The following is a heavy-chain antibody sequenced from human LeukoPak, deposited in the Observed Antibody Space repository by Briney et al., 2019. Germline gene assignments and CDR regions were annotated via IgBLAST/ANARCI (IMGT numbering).Heavy chain of an antibody. V-gene: IGHV1-2*02. D-gene: IGHD3-22*01. CDR3: AGDPVGYYYDSSGSSDQSYYYYYGMVV. CDR1: GYTFTGYY. Sequence: APVKVSCKASGYTFTGYYMHWVRQAPGQGLEWMGWINPNSGGTNYAQKFQGRVTMTRDTSISTAYMELSRLRSDDTAVYYCAGDPVGYYYDSSGSSDQSYYYYYGMVVWGQGTTVTVSS. CDR2: INPNSGGT. J-gene: IGHJ6*02.